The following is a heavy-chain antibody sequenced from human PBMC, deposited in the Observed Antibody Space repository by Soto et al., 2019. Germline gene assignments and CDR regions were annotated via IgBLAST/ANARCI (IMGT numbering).Heavy chain of an antibody. J-gene: IGHJ4*02. CDR3: ARGNPSSGWYVFDY. D-gene: IGHD6-19*01. Sequence: SLRLSCAASGFTFSSYAMHWVRQAPGKGLEWVAVISYDGSNKYYADSVKGRFTISRDNSKNTLYLQMNSLRAEDTAVYYCARGNPSSGWYVFDYWGQGTLVTVSS. CDR2: ISYDGSNK. CDR1: GFTFSSYA. V-gene: IGHV3-30-3*01.